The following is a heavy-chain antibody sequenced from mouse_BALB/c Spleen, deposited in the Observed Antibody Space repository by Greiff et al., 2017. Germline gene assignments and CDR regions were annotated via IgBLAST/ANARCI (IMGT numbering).Heavy chain of an antibody. D-gene: IGHD2-4*01. CDR2: IYPSDSYT. V-gene: IGHV1-69*02. CDR3: TRSTMITTGGLFDY. Sequence: QVQLQQSGAELVRPGASVKLSCKASGYTFTSYWINWVKQRPGQGLEWIGNIYPSDSYTNYNQKFKDKATLTVDKSSSTAYMQLSSPTSEDSAVYYCTRSTMITTGGLFDYWGQGTTLTVSS. CDR1: GYTFTSYW. J-gene: IGHJ2*01.